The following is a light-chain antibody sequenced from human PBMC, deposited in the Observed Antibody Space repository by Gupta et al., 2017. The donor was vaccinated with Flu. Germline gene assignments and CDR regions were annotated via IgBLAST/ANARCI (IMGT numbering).Light chain of an antibody. Sequence: SSELTQDPAVSVDLGQPVRITCQGDSLRSYYASWYQQNPGQSPVLVIYGKNNRPAVIPVRFSGSSSVNTAALTITGAHAEDEADYYCNSLDSSGNHVVFGGGTKLTVL. CDR3: NSLDSSGNHVV. CDR2: GKN. CDR1: SLRSYY. V-gene: IGLV3-19*01. J-gene: IGLJ2*01.